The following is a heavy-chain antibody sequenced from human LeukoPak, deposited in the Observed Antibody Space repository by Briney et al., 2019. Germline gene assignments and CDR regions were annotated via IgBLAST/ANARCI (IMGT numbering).Heavy chain of an antibody. CDR3: AEGGKITIFGVVINNWFDP. Sequence: PPETLSLTCTVSGDSISSFYWSWIRQPARKGLEWIGRIFTSGSTTYNTSLKSRVTMSVDTSKNQFSLKLSSVTAADTAVYYCAEGGKITIFGVVINNWFDPWGQGALVTVSS. V-gene: IGHV4-4*07. CDR1: GDSISSFY. CDR2: IFTSGST. J-gene: IGHJ5*02. D-gene: IGHD3-3*01.